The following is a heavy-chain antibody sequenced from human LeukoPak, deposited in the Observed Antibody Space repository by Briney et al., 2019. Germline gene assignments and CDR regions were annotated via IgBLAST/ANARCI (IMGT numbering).Heavy chain of an antibody. CDR3: ARSTYYDFWSGPFDY. Sequence: GGSLRLSRAASGFTFSSYSMNWVRQAPGKGLEWVSSISSSSSYIYYADSVKGRFTISRDNAKNSLYLQMNSLRAEDTAVYYCARSTYYDFWSGPFDYWGQGTLVTVSS. CDR1: GFTFSSYS. J-gene: IGHJ4*02. CDR2: ISSSSSYI. V-gene: IGHV3-21*01. D-gene: IGHD3-3*01.